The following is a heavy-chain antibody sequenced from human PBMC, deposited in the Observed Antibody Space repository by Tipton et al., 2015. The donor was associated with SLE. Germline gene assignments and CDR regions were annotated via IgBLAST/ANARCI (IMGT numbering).Heavy chain of an antibody. Sequence: TLSLTCTVSGGSISGSSYYWGWIRQPPGKGLEWIGEINHSGSTNYNPSLKSRVTISIDTSKNQFSLKLSSVTAADTAVYYRTREVEGYSSDWYYYYYYMDVWGKGTTVTVSS. D-gene: IGHD6-19*01. V-gene: IGHV4-39*07. CDR2: INHSGST. CDR1: GGSISGSSYY. J-gene: IGHJ6*03. CDR3: TREVEGYSSDWYYYYYYMDV.